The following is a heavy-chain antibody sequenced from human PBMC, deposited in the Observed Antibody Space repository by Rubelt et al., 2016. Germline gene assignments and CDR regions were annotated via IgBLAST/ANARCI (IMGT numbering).Heavy chain of an antibody. CDR3: ARDPVYDTSLYGMDV. V-gene: IGHV1-2*06. Sequence: GYTFTGYNMHWVRQAPGQGLEWMGRINPNSGDTNYAQKFQGRVTMTRDTSISTAYMELSRLISDDTAVYYCARDPVYDTSLYGMDVWGQGTTVSVSS. D-gene: IGHD3-22*01. CDR1: GYTFTGYN. CDR2: INPNSGDT. J-gene: IGHJ6*02.